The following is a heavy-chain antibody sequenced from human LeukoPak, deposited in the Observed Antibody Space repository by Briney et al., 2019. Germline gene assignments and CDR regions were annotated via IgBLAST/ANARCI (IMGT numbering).Heavy chain of an antibody. V-gene: IGHV4-61*02. CDR2: IYTSGST. Sequence: SETLSLTCTVSGGSISSGSYYWSWIRQPAGKGLEWIGRIYTSGSTNYNPSLKSRVTISVDTSKNQFSLKLSSVTAADTAVYYCARLEVYAKGGDYWGQGTLVTVPS. CDR1: GGSISSGSYY. CDR3: ARLEVYAKGGDY. J-gene: IGHJ4*02. D-gene: IGHD2-8*02.